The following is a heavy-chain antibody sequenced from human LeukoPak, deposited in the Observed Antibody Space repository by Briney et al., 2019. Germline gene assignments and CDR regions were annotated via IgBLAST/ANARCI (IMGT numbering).Heavy chain of an antibody. CDR3: AGERGYSYGYVVRGYYFDY. J-gene: IGHJ4*02. CDR1: GGSFSGYY. Sequence: SETLSLTCAVYGGSFSGYYWSWIRQPPGKGLEWIGEINHSGSTNYNPSLKSRVTISVDTSKNQFSLKLSSVTAADTAVYYCAGERGYSYGYVVRGYYFDYWGQGTLVTVSS. CDR2: INHSGST. V-gene: IGHV4-34*01. D-gene: IGHD5-18*01.